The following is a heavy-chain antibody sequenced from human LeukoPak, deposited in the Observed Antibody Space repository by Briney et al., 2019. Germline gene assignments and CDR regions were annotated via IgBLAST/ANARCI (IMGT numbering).Heavy chain of an antibody. D-gene: IGHD2-15*01. Sequence: GASVKVSCKASGGTFSSYAISWVRQAPGQGLEWMGRIIPILGIANYAQKFQGRVTITADKSTSTAYMELSSLRSEDTAVYYCARDHQRVVAASNWFDPWGQGTLVTVSS. J-gene: IGHJ5*02. CDR1: GGTFSSYA. CDR2: IIPILGIA. CDR3: ARDHQRVVAASNWFDP. V-gene: IGHV1-69*04.